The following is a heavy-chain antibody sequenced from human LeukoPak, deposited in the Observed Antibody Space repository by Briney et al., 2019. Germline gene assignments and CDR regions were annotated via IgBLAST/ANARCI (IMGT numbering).Heavy chain of an antibody. Sequence: GGSLRLSCAASGFTFGSYAMHWVRQAPGKGLEWVTLIWYDGSIEYYADSVKGRFTISRDNSKNTLFLQRNSLRAEDPAVYYGVRGAIFRVVSGVDVWGQGSTVTVS. CDR2: IWYDGSIE. J-gene: IGHJ6*02. CDR3: VRGAIFRVVSGVDV. V-gene: IGHV3-30-3*02. D-gene: IGHD3-3*01. CDR1: GFTFGSYA.